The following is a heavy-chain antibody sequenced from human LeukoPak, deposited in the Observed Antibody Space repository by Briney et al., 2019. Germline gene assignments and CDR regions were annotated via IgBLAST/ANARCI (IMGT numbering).Heavy chain of an antibody. CDR2: IYYSGST. CDR3: ARVAVAGPRTPYFDY. D-gene: IGHD6-19*01. Sequence: PSQTLSLTCTVSGGSISSGDYYWSWIRQPPGKGLGWNGYIYYSGSTYYNPSLKSRVTTSVDTSKNQFSLKLSSVTAADTAVYYCARVAVAGPRTPYFDYWGQGTLVTVSS. V-gene: IGHV4-30-4*08. CDR1: GGSISSGDYY. J-gene: IGHJ4*02.